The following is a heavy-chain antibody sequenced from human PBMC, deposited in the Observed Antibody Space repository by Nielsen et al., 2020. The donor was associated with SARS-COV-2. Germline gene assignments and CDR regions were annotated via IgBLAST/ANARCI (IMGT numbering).Heavy chain of an antibody. CDR3: ARGKFENRHFDSGSRYILFDY. J-gene: IGHJ4*02. Sequence: SVKVSCKASGGSFGTFALNWIRQAPGQGLEWMGGIIPIFGTPDYAQKFHGRVTISADRSTTTAYMELSSLTSDDTAVYYCARGKFENRHFDSGSRYILFDYWGRGTLVTVSS. V-gene: IGHV1-69*06. CDR2: IIPIFGTP. CDR1: GGSFGTFA. D-gene: IGHD3-10*01.